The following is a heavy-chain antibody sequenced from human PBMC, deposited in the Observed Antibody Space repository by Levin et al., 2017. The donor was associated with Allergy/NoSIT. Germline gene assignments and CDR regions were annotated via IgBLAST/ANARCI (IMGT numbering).Heavy chain of an antibody. CDR3: ATYEMGIGGRGS. V-gene: IGHV4-59*02. Sequence: SETLSLICSVSGGSVSTHHCSWIRQPPGKGLEWIGHSYDSAIYYSPSLKSRVTMSLDTSKNQFSLELSSVTAADTAVYYCATYEMGIGGRGSWGQGILVTVSS. J-gene: IGHJ5*01. CDR1: GGSVSTHH. CDR2: SYDSAI. D-gene: IGHD5-24*01.